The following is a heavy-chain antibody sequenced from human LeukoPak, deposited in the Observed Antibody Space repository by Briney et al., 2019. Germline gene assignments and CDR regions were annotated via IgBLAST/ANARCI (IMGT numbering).Heavy chain of an antibody. CDR2: ISGSGGST. CDR3: AKFGSIAARLTCFDY. J-gene: IGHJ4*02. D-gene: IGHD6-6*01. V-gene: IGHV3-23*01. CDR1: GFTFSSYA. Sequence: PGGSLRLSCAASGFTFSSYAMSWVRQAPGKGLEWVSAISGSGGSTYYADSVKGRFTLSRDNSKNTLYLQMNSLRAEDTAVYYCAKFGSIAARLTCFDYWGQGTLVTVSS.